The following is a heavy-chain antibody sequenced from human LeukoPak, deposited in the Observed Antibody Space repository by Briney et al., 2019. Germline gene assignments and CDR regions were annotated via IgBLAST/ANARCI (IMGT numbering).Heavy chain of an antibody. CDR2: ISYDGSNK. D-gene: IGHD6-19*01. Sequence: GGSLRLSCAASGFTFSYYGLHWVRQGPGKGLEWVAVISYDGSNKYYADSVKGRYTISRDNSKNTLYLQMNSLRAEDTAVYYCAKQCGGSDWFDAFDIWGQGTMVTVSS. V-gene: IGHV3-30*18. CDR3: AKQCGGSDWFDAFDI. CDR1: GFTFSYYG. J-gene: IGHJ3*02.